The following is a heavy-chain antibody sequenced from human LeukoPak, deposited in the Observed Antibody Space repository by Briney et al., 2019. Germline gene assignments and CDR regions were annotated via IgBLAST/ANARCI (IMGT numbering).Heavy chain of an antibody. J-gene: IGHJ4*02. CDR1: GYSIGSGYY. D-gene: IGHD2-2*01. Sequence: PSETLSLTCTVSGYSIGSGYYWGWIRQPPGKGLEWIGTIYHSGSTYYNPSLKSRVTISVDTSKNQFSLKLTSVTAADTAVYYCARVRGYCSSTICYRYYFDYWGQGTLVTVSS. V-gene: IGHV4-38-2*02. CDR2: IYHSGST. CDR3: ARVRGYCSSTICYRYYFDY.